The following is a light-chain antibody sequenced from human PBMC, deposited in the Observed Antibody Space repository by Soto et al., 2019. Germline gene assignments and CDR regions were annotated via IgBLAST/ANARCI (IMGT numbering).Light chain of an antibody. V-gene: IGLV1-44*01. CDR2: SSD. Sequence: QSVLTQPPSASGTPGQKVTISCSGSSSNIGGNPVNWYRQFPGTAPKVLIYSSDQRPSGVPDRFSGSKSGTSASLAISGPQSEDEADYYCATWDDSLNGRVFGGGTKVT. CDR3: ATWDDSLNGRV. CDR1: SSNIGGNP. J-gene: IGLJ3*02.